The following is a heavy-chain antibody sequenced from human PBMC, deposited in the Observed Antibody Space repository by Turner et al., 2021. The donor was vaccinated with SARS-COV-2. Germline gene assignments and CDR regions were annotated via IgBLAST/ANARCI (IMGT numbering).Heavy chain of an antibody. CDR3: ARGLGGGYYYGMDV. J-gene: IGHJ6*02. V-gene: IGHV3-30*04. CDR1: GFTFSTYA. D-gene: IGHD3-16*01. CDR2: ISYDGSNK. Sequence: QVQLVESGGGVVQPGRSLRLSFAASGFTFSTYAMHWLRQGPGKGLGGVAVISYDGSNKYYADSVKGRFTISRDNSQNTLYLQMSSLRAEDTAGYYCARGLGGGYYYGMDVWGQGTTVTVSS.